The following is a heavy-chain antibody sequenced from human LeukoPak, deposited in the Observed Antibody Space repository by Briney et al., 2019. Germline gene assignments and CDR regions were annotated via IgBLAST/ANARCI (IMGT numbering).Heavy chain of an antibody. CDR2: SSGYSGNT. Sequence: ASVKVSCKTSGYTFTSHDISWVRQAPGQGLEWMGWSSGYSGNTNHAQKFQGRVTMTTDTSTSTAYMELRSLRPDDTVVYYCARGAVSTHGFDYWGQGTLVTVSS. CDR3: ARGAVSTHGFDY. CDR1: GYTFTSHD. D-gene: IGHD5/OR15-5a*01. J-gene: IGHJ4*02. V-gene: IGHV1-18*01.